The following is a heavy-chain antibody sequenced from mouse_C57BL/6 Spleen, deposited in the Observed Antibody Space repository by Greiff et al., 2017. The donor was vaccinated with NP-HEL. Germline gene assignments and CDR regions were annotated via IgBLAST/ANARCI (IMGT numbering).Heavy chain of an antibody. D-gene: IGHD1-1*01. CDR1: GFTFSDYG. V-gene: IGHV5-17*01. J-gene: IGHJ1*03. CDR2: ISSGSSTI. Sequence: EVQVVESGGGLVKPGGSLKLSCAASGFTFSDYGMHWVRQAPEKGLEWVAYISSGSSTIYYADTVKGRFTLARDNAKNTLVLQMTSLRAEDTAMYYGAKAYYYGSWYFDVWGTGTTVTVSS. CDR3: AKAYYYGSWYFDV.